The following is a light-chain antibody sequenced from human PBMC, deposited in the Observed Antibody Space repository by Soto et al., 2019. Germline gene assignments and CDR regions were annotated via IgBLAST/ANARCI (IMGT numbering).Light chain of an antibody. V-gene: IGKV1-5*01. J-gene: IGKJ1*01. Sequence: DIQMTQSPSTLSASVGDRVTITCRASQTIGSWLAWYLQKPGKAPKLLIYDASTLESWVPSRFSGSGSGREFTLTISSLQPDDFATYYCQQYNSYSTFGQGTKVEIK. CDR3: QQYNSYST. CDR1: QTIGSW. CDR2: DAS.